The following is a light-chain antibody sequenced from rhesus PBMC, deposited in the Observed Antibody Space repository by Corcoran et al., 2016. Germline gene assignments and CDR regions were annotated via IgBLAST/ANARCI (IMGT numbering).Light chain of an antibody. J-gene: IGKJ2*01. Sequence: DIQMTQSPSSLSASVGDRVTITCRASQGISSWLGWYNQNPGKTPNPLIYYASNLESGVPSRFSGSESGTEFTLTISSLQPEDFATYYCQQYNSAPHSFGQGTKVESK. CDR1: QGISSW. CDR2: YAS. V-gene: IGKV1-37*01. CDR3: QQYNSAPHS.